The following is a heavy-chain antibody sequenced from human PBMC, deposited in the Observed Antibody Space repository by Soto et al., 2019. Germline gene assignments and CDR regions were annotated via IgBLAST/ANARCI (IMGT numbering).Heavy chain of an antibody. CDR2: IIPIFGTA. V-gene: IGHV1-69*13. CDR1: GGNFSSYA. Sequence: ASVKVSCKASGGNFSSYAISWVRQAPGQGLEWMGGIIPIFGTANYAQKFQGRVTITADESTSTAYMELSSLRSEDTAVYYCADSGSYEQSYDYWGQGTLVTVSS. CDR3: ADSGSYEQSYDY. D-gene: IGHD1-26*01. J-gene: IGHJ4*02.